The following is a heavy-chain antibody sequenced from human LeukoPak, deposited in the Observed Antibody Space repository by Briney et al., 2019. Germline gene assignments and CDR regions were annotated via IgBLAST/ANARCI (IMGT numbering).Heavy chain of an antibody. CDR2: IYYSGST. Sequence: SETLSLTCTVSGGSISSSSYYWGWIRQPPGKGLEWIGSIYYSGSTYYNPSLKSRVTISVDTSKNHFSLKLSSVTAADTAVYYCARQSSIAAVDNWFDPWRQGTLVTVSS. D-gene: IGHD6-13*01. CDR3: ARQSSIAAVDNWFDP. CDR1: GGSISSSSYY. J-gene: IGHJ5*02. V-gene: IGHV4-39*02.